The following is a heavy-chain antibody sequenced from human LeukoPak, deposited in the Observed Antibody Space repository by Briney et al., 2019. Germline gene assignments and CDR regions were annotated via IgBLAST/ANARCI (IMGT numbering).Heavy chain of an antibody. CDR2: IYYTGST. Sequence: SEILSLTCTVSGGSISTYYCSWIRQPPGKGLGWIGYIYYTGSTNYNPSLKSRVTISVDPSKNQFSLKLSSVTAADTAVYYCARDRGDGYDYFWDYWGQGTLVTVSS. D-gene: IGHD5-12*01. CDR3: ARDRGDGYDYFWDY. CDR1: GGSISTYY. V-gene: IGHV4-59*01. J-gene: IGHJ4*02.